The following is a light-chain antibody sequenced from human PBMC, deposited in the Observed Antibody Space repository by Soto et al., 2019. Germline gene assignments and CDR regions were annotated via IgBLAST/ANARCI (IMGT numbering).Light chain of an antibody. J-gene: IGKJ4*01. Sequence: IGITKCPTTLSESPGERATLPCRASQSINSYVAWYQQKVGQTPRLLIHAASTMDTGIAARFSGSGSGTEFTLTISSLQSEDFATYYCQQYYSRPFTFGGGTKVDIK. CDR1: QSINSY. CDR3: QQYYSRPFT. CDR2: AAS. V-gene: IGKV3D-15*01.